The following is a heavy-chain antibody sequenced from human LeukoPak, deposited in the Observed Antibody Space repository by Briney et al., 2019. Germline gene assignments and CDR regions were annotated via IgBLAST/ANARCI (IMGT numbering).Heavy chain of an antibody. CDR3: ARQVATSVYFDY. Sequence: KTSETLSLTCTVSGGSISSSSYYWGWIRQPPGKGLEWIGSIYYSGSTYYNPSLKSRVTISVDTSKNQFSLKLSSVTAADTAVYYCARQVATSVYFDYWGQGTLVTVSS. V-gene: IGHV4-39*01. J-gene: IGHJ4*02. CDR1: GGSISSSSYY. D-gene: IGHD5-12*01. CDR2: IYYSGST.